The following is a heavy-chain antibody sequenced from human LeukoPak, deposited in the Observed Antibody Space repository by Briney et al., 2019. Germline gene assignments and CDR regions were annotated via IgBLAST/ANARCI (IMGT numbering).Heavy chain of an antibody. Sequence: ASVKVSCKVSGYTLTELSMHWVRQAPGKGLEWMGGFDPEDGETIYAQKFQGRVTMTEDTSTDAAYMELSSLRSEDTAVYYCATTPPHHYYYYGMDVWGQGTTVTVSS. CDR1: GYTLTELS. CDR2: FDPEDGET. V-gene: IGHV1-24*01. J-gene: IGHJ6*02. CDR3: ATTPPHHYYYYGMDV.